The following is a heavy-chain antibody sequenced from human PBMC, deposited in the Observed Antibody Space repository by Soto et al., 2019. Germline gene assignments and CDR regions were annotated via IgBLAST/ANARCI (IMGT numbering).Heavy chain of an antibody. CDR3: TRTDYYFDSGSYFAFDY. J-gene: IGHJ4*02. D-gene: IGHD3-10*01. CDR2: IRRKTYGGTT. V-gene: IGHV3-49*04. Sequence: EVQLLESGGGLVQPGGSLRLYCAASGFTLGDYAMTWVRQAPGKWLEWVGFIRRKTYGGTTEYAASVKGRFTISRDDFKSIAYLQMNFLKIEDTAVYYCTRTDYYFDSGSYFAFDYWGQGTLVTVSS. CDR1: GFTLGDYA.